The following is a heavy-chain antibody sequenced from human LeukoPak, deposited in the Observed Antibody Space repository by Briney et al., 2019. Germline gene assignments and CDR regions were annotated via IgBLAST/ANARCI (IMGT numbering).Heavy chain of an antibody. CDR2: IKEDESER. V-gene: IGHV3-7*01. Sequence: PGASPRLSCAASGFVFTTYTMSWVRRAPGKGLEWVAKIKEDESERNYVDSVKGRFTISRDNAKNFMYLEMNSMRVEDTAVYYCNYQAWGFDYWGQGILVTVSS. D-gene: IGHD1-7*01. J-gene: IGHJ4*02. CDR3: NYQAWGFDY. CDR1: GFVFTTYT.